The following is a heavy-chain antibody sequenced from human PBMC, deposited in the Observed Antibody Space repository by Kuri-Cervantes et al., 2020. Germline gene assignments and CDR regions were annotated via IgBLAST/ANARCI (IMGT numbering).Heavy chain of an antibody. J-gene: IGHJ4*02. CDR3: ARVSPLDYYWVDY. CDR1: VYTFSGYY. Sequence: ASVKVSCKASVYTFSGYYIHWVRQAPGQGLEWMGWMSPNSDGTNPARKFQGRVSLTRDTSITTAYMELTGLRSDDTAVYYCARVSPLDYYWVDYWGQGALVTVSS. D-gene: IGHD1-26*01. CDR2: MSPNSDGT. V-gene: IGHV1-2*02.